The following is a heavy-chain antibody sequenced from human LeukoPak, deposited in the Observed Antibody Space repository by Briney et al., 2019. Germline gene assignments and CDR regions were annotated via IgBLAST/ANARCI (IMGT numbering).Heavy chain of an antibody. CDR2: INPNSGGT. V-gene: IGHV1-2*02. CDR1: GYTFTGYY. Sequence: ASVKVSCKASGYTFTGYYMHWVRQAPGQGLEWMEWINPNSGGTNYAQKFQGRVTMTRDTSISTAYMELSRLRSDDTAVYYCARDRAGSSSWWKNWFDPWGQGTLVTVSS. J-gene: IGHJ5*02. D-gene: IGHD6-13*01. CDR3: ARDRAGSSSWWKNWFDP.